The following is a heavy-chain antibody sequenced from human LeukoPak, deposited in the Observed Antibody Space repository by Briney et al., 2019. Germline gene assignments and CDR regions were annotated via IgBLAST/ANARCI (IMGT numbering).Heavy chain of an antibody. D-gene: IGHD6-13*01. J-gene: IGHJ6*02. V-gene: IGHV3-23*01. Sequence: GGSLRLSCAASGFTFTSYAMSWVRQAPGKGLEWVSVISGSGGSTYYADSVKGRFTISRDNAKNSLYLQMNSLRAEDTAVYYCARSLAAAGTYYYYGMDVWGQGTTVTVSS. CDR2: ISGSGGST. CDR1: GFTFTSYA. CDR3: ARSLAAAGTYYYYGMDV.